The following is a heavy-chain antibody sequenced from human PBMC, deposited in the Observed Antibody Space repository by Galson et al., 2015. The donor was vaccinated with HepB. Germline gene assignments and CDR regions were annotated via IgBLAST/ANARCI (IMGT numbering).Heavy chain of an antibody. V-gene: IGHV4-30-2*01. CDR1: GGSISSGGYS. CDR2: IYHSGST. Sequence: TLSLTCAVSGGSISSGGYSWSWIRQPPGKGLEWIGYIYHSGSTYYNPSLKSRVTISVDRSKNQFSLKLSSVTAADTAVYYCARDLAEGWFDPWGQGTLVTVSS. J-gene: IGHJ5*02. CDR3: ARDLAEGWFDP.